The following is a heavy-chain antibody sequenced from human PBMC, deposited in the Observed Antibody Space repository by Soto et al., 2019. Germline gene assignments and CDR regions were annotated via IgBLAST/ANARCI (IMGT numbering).Heavy chain of an antibody. D-gene: IGHD5-12*01. CDR3: ASDSSGYGIDY. Sequence: EVQVVESGGGLVQPGGSLRLSCAASGFTVSSNYMTWVRQAPGKGLEWVSLIYSGGSTYYADSVTGRFTISRDNSKNTLYLQMNSLRAEDAAVYYCASDSSGYGIDYWGQGTQVIVSS. CDR1: GFTVSSNY. V-gene: IGHV3-66*01. J-gene: IGHJ4*02. CDR2: IYSGGST.